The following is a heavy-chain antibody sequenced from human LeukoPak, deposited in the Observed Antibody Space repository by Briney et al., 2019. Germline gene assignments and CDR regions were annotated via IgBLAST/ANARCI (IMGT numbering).Heavy chain of an antibody. CDR3: ARPGSRDAFDI. J-gene: IGHJ3*02. V-gene: IGHV1-8*01. D-gene: IGHD6-13*01. CDR2: MNPNSGNT. CDR1: GYTFTSYD. Sequence: ASVKVSCKASGYTFTSYDINWVRQATGQGLEWMGWMNPNSGNTGYAQKFQGRVTMTRDTSISTAYMELSRLRSDDTAVYYCARPGSRDAFDIWGQGTMVTVSS.